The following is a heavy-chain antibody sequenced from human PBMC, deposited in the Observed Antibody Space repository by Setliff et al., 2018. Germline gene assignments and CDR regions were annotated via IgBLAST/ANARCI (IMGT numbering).Heavy chain of an antibody. D-gene: IGHD3-9*01. CDR2: MYYGGGGGT. CDR3: ARAPRYFDPTGSYFDY. Sequence: SETLSLTCTVSGASVSGNSCYWGWIRQPPGKGLEWIGSMYYGGGGGTYYNASLKSRVTISVDTSKNQFSLKLNSVTAADTAVYYCARAPRYFDPTGSYFDYWGQGTLVTVSS. J-gene: IGHJ4*02. V-gene: IGHV4-39*07. CDR1: GASVSGNSCY.